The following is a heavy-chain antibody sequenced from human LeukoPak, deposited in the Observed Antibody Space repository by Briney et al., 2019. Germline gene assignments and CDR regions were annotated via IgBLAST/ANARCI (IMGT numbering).Heavy chain of an antibody. CDR3: ARHQYYYDSSGFYCVYYFDY. J-gene: IGHJ4*02. D-gene: IGHD3-22*01. CDR1: GGSISSSNYY. Sequence: SETLSLTCTVSGGSISSSNYYWGWIRQPPGTGLEWIGSIYFSGSTYFNPSLKSRVTISVDTSKNQFSLKLSSVTAADTAVYYCARHQYYYDSSGFYCVYYFDYWGQGTLVTVSS. V-gene: IGHV4-39*01. CDR2: IYFSGST.